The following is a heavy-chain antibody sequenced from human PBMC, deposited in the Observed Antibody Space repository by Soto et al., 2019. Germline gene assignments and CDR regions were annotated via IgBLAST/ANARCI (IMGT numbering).Heavy chain of an antibody. V-gene: IGHV1-46*01. CDR2: INPSGGST. CDR3: ASGSPLDYYYYYMDV. D-gene: IGHD3-10*01. Sequence: ASVKVSCKASGYTFTSYYMHWVRQAPGQGLEWMGIINPSGGSTSYAQKSQGRVTMTRDTSTSTVYMELSSLRSEDTAVYYCASGSPLDYYYYYMDVWGKGTTVTVSS. J-gene: IGHJ6*03. CDR1: GYTFTSYY.